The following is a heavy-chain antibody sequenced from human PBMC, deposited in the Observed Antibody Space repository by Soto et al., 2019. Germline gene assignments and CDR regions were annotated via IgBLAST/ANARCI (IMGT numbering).Heavy chain of an antibody. Sequence: PSETLSLTCTVSGGSISGSDCSWIRQTPGKVLEWVGYIHYSGSTNYNPSLKSRVTMSVDSAKNQFSLQLSSVTAADTAVYFCTKYRRTDAEGYSFDYWGQGALVTLCS. CDR1: GGSISGSD. V-gene: IGHV4-59*01. D-gene: IGHD2-15*01. J-gene: IGHJ4*02. CDR3: TKYRRTDAEGYSFDY. CDR2: IHYSGST.